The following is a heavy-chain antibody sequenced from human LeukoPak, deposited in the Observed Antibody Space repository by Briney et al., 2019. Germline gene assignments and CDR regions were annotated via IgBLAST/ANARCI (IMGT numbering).Heavy chain of an antibody. CDR3: AKDPNGDYVGAFDT. CDR1: GFTITAYA. J-gene: IGHJ3*02. D-gene: IGHD4-17*01. Sequence: GGSLRLSCAASGFTITAYAMSWVRQSPGKGLEWVSGIGITSEYIHYADSVKGRFTISRDSSKNTVYLEMSSLRAEDAAVYYCAKDPNGDYVGAFDTWGQGTMVIVSS. CDR2: IGITSEYI. V-gene: IGHV3-23*01.